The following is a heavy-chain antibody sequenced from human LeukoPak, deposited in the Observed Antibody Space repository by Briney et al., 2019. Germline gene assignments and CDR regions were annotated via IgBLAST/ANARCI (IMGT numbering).Heavy chain of an antibody. CDR1: GFTFSSYA. CDR3: ARTDCSSTSCYPFDS. J-gene: IGHJ3*02. V-gene: IGHV3-30-3*01. D-gene: IGHD2-2*01. CDR2: ISYEGSNK. Sequence: GGSLRLSCAASGFTFSSYAIHWVRQAPGKGLEWVAVISYEGSNKYYADSVKGRFTISRDNSKNTLYLQMNSLRAEDTAVYYCARTDCSSTSCYPFDSWGQGTMVTVSS.